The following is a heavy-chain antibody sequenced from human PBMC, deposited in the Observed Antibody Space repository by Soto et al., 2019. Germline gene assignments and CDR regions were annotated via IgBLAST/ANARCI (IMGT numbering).Heavy chain of an antibody. CDR1: GYTFTSYG. CDR3: ASSYYGSGTPYYYGMDV. CDR2: ISAYNGNT. J-gene: IGHJ6*02. V-gene: IGHV1-18*01. Sequence: QVQLVQSGAEVKKPGASVKVSCKASGYTFTSYGISWVRQAPGQGLEWMGWISAYNGNTNYAQKLQGRVTMTTDTSTSTAYMELRSRRSDDTAVYFCASSYYGSGTPYYYGMDVWGQGTTVTVSS. D-gene: IGHD3-10*01.